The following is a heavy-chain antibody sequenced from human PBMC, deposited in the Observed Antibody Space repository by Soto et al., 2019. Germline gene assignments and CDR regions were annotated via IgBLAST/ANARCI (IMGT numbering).Heavy chain of an antibody. CDR1: GYFFTSYG. CDR3: ARDFGSDLSAPGAVFDY. CDR2: ISPYNGNT. V-gene: IGHV1-18*04. D-gene: IGHD3-3*01. J-gene: IGHJ4*02. Sequence: ASVKVSCKASGYFFTSYGITWVRQAPGQGLEWMGWISPYNGNTKYAQNFQGRVTMTTDTSTSTAYMEVRRLRSDDPAVYYCARDFGSDLSAPGAVFDYWGQGTLVTVSS.